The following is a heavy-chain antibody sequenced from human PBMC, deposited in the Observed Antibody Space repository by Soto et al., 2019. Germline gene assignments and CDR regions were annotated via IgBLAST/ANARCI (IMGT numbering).Heavy chain of an antibody. CDR1: GFTFSSYS. Sequence: EVQLVESGGGLVQPGGSLRLSCAASGFTFSSYSMNWVRQAPGKGLEWVSYISSSSGTIYYGDSVKGRVTISRDNPKNSLYLNMNSLSAADTAVYYCASATSDDTFDIWGQGTMVTVSS. D-gene: IGHD2-15*01. CDR2: ISSSSGTI. CDR3: ASATSDDTFDI. J-gene: IGHJ3*02. V-gene: IGHV3-48*01.